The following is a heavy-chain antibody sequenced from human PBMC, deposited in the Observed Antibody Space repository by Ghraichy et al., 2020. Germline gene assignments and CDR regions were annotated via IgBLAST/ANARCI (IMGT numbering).Heavy chain of an antibody. V-gene: IGHV4-39*01. J-gene: IGHJ2*01. Sequence: SETLSLTCSVSGGSISSGSYYWGWIRQPPGKGLEWIGSIHYSGTTYYNPSLKSRVTISVDTSKNQFSLKVNSVTAADTAVYYCASLPYYFDSSTYTTRYFDLWGRGTLVTVSS. CDR3: ASLPYYFDSSTYTTRYFDL. CDR2: IHYSGTT. D-gene: IGHD3-22*01. CDR1: GGSISSGSYY.